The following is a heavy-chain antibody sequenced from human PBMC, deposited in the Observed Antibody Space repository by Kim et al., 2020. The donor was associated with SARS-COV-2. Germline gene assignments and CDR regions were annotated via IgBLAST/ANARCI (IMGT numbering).Heavy chain of an antibody. CDR2: FDPEDGET. J-gene: IGHJ6*02. V-gene: IGHV1-24*01. CDR3: ATSGYSSGWYSYYYGMDV. D-gene: IGHD6-19*01. CDR1: GYTLTELS. Sequence: ASVKVSCKVSGYTLTELSMHWVRQAPGKGLEWMGGFDPEDGETIYAQKFQGRVTMTEDTSTDTAYMELSSLRSEDTAVYYCATSGYSSGWYSYYYGMDVWGQGTTVTVSS.